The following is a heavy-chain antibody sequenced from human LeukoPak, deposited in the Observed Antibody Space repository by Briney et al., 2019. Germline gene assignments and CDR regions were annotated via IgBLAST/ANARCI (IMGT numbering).Heavy chain of an antibody. Sequence: ASVKVSCKASGYTFISYDINWVRQATGQGLEWMGWMNPNSGNTGYAQKFQGRVTMTRDTSISTAYMELSRLRSDDTAVYYCARGGLLRFLEWLQKYWGQGTLVTVSS. CDR3: ARGGLLRFLEWLQKY. CDR2: MNPNSGNT. V-gene: IGHV1-8*02. D-gene: IGHD3-3*01. CDR1: GYTFISYD. J-gene: IGHJ4*02.